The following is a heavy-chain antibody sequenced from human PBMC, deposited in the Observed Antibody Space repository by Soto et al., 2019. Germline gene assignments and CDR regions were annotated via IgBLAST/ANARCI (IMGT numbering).Heavy chain of an antibody. CDR1: GYNFPKYW. D-gene: IGHD5-12*01. Sequence: GESLKSSCKASGYNFPKYWIGWVRQMPGKGLELMGIIYCGDSDAKYSPSFEGQVTISADQSNNVVYLQWSSLKASDTAIYYCARREYSVYEFFDXWGQVTLVTVSX. CDR3: ARREYSVYEFFDX. CDR2: IYCGDSDA. J-gene: IGHJ4*02. V-gene: IGHV5-51*01.